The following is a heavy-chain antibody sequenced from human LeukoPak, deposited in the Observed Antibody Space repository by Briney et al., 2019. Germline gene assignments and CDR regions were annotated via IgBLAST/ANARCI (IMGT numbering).Heavy chain of an antibody. V-gene: IGHV1-69*04. J-gene: IGHJ6*02. CDR1: GGTFSSYA. CDR2: IIPIFGIA. CDR3: ARGSGSSYYYGMDV. Sequence: SVKVSCKAFGGTFSSYAISWVRQAPGQGLEWMGRIIPIFGIANYAQKFQGRVTITADKSTSTAYMELSSLRSEDTAVYYCARGSGSSYYYGMDVWGQGTTVTVSS. D-gene: IGHD1-26*01.